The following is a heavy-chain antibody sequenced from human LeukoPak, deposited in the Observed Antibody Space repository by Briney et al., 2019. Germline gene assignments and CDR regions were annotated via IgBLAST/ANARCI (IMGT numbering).Heavy chain of an antibody. Sequence: GGSLRLSCAASGFTFSSYAMHWVRQAPGKGLEWVAVILYDGSNKYYADSVKGRFTISRDNSKNTLYLQMNSLRAEDTAVYYCARDRSIAAPFDYWGQGTLVTVSS. J-gene: IGHJ4*02. CDR1: GFTFSSYA. V-gene: IGHV3-30-3*01. CDR2: ILYDGSNK. D-gene: IGHD6-6*01. CDR3: ARDRSIAAPFDY.